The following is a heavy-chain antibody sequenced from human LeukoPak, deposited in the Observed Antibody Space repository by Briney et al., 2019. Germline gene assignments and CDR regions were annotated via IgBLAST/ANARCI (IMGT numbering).Heavy chain of an antibody. Sequence: GGSLRLSCAASDFTFRSAWMTWVRQAPGEGLERVGRIKDKIDGGTTDYTAPVKGRFTISRDDSRNTVYLEMNSLKAEDTGVYYCTTVRYCSNKRCPRRHDYMDVWGKGTTVTVSS. CDR2: IKDKIDGGTT. D-gene: IGHD2-15*01. CDR3: TTVRYCSNKRCPRRHDYMDV. CDR1: DFTFRSAW. V-gene: IGHV3-15*01. J-gene: IGHJ6*03.